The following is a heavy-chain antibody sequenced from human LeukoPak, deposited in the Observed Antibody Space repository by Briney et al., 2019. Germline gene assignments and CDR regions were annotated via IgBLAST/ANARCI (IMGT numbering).Heavy chain of an antibody. CDR3: ARRAGGYSHPYDY. Sequence: GGSLRLSCAASGFTFSNYGMSWVRQAPGKGLEWGSSISGSGDSTYYADSVKGRFTISRDNSKNTLYLQMNSLRAEDTAVYYCARRAGGYSHPYDYWGQGILVTVSS. CDR2: ISGSGDST. CDR1: GFTFSNYG. J-gene: IGHJ4*02. V-gene: IGHV3-23*01. D-gene: IGHD4-23*01.